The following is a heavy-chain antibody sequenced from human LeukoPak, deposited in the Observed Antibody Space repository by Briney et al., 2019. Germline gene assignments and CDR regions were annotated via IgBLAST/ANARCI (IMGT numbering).Heavy chain of an antibody. CDR1: GYTFTKSF. Sequence: GASVKVSCKSSGYTFTKSFIHWVRQATGQRPEWMGIINLSGGAATFAQAFQGRLTIASNISASTVYMELSGLRYDDTAVYYCARGATGHYYSMDVWGNGTTVPVSS. CDR2: INLSGGAA. V-gene: IGHV1-46*01. D-gene: IGHD5-24*01. J-gene: IGHJ6*03. CDR3: ARGATGHYYSMDV.